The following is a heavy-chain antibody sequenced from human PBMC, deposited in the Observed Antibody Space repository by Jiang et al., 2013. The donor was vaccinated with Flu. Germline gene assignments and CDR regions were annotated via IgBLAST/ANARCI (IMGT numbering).Heavy chain of an antibody. CDR3: ARGQHDFWSGYYNYYFDY. CDR2: IYYSGST. V-gene: IGHV4-59*01. Sequence: GLVKPSETLSLTCTVSGGSISSYYWSWIRQPPGKGLEWIGYIYYSGSTNYNPSLKSRVTISVDTSKNQFSLKLSSVTAADTAVYYCARGQHDFWSGYYNYYFDYWGQGTLVTVSS. J-gene: IGHJ4*02. D-gene: IGHD3-3*01. CDR1: GGSISSYY.